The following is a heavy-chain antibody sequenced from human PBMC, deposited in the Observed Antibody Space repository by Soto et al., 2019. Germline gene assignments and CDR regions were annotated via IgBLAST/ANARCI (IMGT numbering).Heavy chain of an antibody. D-gene: IGHD2-15*01. CDR3: AIVGGGSI. J-gene: IGHJ3*02. CDR2: IIPILDIA. Sequence: QVQLVQSGAAVKKPGSSVKVSCKASGGTFSSYTISWVRQAPGQGLEWMGRIIPILDIANYAQKFQGRVTITADKSTDTAYMELSSLRSEDTAVYYCAIVGGGSIWGQGTMVTVSS. CDR1: GGTFSSYT. V-gene: IGHV1-69*02.